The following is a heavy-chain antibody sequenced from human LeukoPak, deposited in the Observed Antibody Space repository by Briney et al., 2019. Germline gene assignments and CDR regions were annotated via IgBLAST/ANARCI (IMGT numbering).Heavy chain of an antibody. D-gene: IGHD2-2*02. CDR2: INPDSGFT. V-gene: IGHV1-2*02. J-gene: IGHJ4*02. CDR1: GYKFIDDY. CDR3: APTAEAYTSWWRV. Sequence: ASVKVSCKASGYKFIDDYMHWVRQAPGQGLEFMGWINPDSGFTNYAQKFKGRATITRDTSISTVYLEVRSLASDDTAVYYCAPTAEAYTSWWRVWGQGTLVTVSS.